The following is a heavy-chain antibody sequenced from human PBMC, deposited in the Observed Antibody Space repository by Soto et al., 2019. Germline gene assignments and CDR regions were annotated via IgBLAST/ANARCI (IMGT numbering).Heavy chain of an antibody. V-gene: IGHV3-7*01. CDR2: IKQDGSEK. D-gene: IGHD4-17*01. Sequence: EVQLVESGGGLVQPGGSLRLSCAASGFTFSSYWMSWVRQAPGKGLEWVANIKQDGSEKYYVDSVKGRFTISRDNAQNSLYLQMNSLRAEDTAGYYCARDMAPDEYGDSWGYWGQGTLVTVSS. CDR1: GFTFSSYW. J-gene: IGHJ4*02. CDR3: ARDMAPDEYGDSWGY.